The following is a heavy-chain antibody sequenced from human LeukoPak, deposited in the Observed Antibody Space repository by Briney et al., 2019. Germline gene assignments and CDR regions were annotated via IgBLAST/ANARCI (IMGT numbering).Heavy chain of an antibody. CDR1: GYTFTSYY. CDR2: MNPNSGNT. CDR3: ARRITMVRGVKNFDY. J-gene: IGHJ4*02. D-gene: IGHD3-10*01. Sequence: ASVKVSCKASGYTFTSYYMHWVRQAPGQGLEWMGWMNPNSGNTGYAQKFQGRVTMTRNTSISTAYMELSSLRSEDTAVYYCARRITMVRGVKNFDYWGQGTLVTVSS. V-gene: IGHV1-8*02.